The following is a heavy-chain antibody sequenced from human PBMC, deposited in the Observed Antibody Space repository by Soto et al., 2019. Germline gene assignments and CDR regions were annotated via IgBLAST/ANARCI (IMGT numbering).Heavy chain of an antibody. CDR1: GFTFGDSY. CDR3: VRGGGGGLFDP. CDR2: ISPGSRYP. J-gene: IGHJ5*02. Sequence: LGGYLRLSCAGSGFTFGDSYMSWIRHAPGKGLEWLSYISPGSRYPAYADSVKGRFTISRDNAKRSLYLQMMSLTAEDTAIYYCVRGGGGGLFDPWGQGTMVTVSS. V-gene: IGHV3-11*06. D-gene: IGHD2-15*01.